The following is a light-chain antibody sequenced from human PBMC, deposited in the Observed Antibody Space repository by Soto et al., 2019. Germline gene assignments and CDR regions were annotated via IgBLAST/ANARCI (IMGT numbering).Light chain of an antibody. Sequence: EIVMTQAPATLSLAPGERAALSCRASQSINSELAWYQQNPGQPPRLLIYGASTRATGVPARFPGSESGSEFTLTISGLQSEDFAVYYCQQGHNWPLTFGQGTRLAI. J-gene: IGKJ2*01. CDR2: GAS. CDR1: QSINSE. CDR3: QQGHNWPLT. V-gene: IGKV3-15*01.